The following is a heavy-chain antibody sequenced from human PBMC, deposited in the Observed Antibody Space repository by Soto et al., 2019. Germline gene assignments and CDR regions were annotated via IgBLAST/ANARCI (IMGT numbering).Heavy chain of an antibody. CDR3: ANPHPPVERELHLDYYYGMDV. Sequence: EVQLLESGGGLVQPGGSLRLSCAASGFTFSSYAMSWVRQAPGKGLEWVSAISGSGGSTYYADYVKGRFTISRDNSKNTLYLQMNSLRAEDTAVYYCANPHPPVERELHLDYYYGMDVWGQGTTVTVSS. D-gene: IGHD1-7*01. CDR2: ISGSGGST. CDR1: GFTFSSYA. J-gene: IGHJ6*02. V-gene: IGHV3-23*01.